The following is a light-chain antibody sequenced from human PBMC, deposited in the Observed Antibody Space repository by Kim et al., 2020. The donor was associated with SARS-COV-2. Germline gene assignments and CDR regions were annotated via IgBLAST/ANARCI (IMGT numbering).Light chain of an antibody. CDR1: SGSIASNY. CDR2: EDN. J-gene: IGLJ2*01. V-gene: IGLV6-57*02. Sequence: NFMLTQPHSVSESPGKTVTISCTGSSGSIASNYVQWYQQHPGSAPTTVIYEDNQRPSGVPDRFSGSIDSSSNSAPLTISGLKTEDEADYYCQSYDSSNHVVFGGGTKLTVL. CDR3: QSYDSSNHVV.